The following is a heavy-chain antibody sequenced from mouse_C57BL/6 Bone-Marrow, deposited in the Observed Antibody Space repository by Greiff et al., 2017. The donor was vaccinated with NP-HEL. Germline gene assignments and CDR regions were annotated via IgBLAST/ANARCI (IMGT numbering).Heavy chain of an antibody. CDR1: GFSLTSYG. Sequence: QVQLQQSGPGLVQPSQCLSITCTVSGFSLTSYGVHWVRQSPGKGLEWLGVIWSGGSTDYNAAFISRLSISKDNSKSQVFFKMNSLQADDTAIYYCARNFYYGSSLGYWGQGTTLTVSS. CDR3: ARNFYYGSSLGY. CDR2: IWSGGST. J-gene: IGHJ2*01. V-gene: IGHV2-2*01. D-gene: IGHD1-1*01.